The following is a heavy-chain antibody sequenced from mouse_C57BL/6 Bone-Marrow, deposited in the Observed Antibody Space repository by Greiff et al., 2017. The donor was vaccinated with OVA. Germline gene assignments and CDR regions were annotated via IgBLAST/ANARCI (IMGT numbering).Heavy chain of an antibody. Sequence: QVQLQQSGPELVKPGASVKISCKASGYAFSSSWMNWVKQRPGKGLEWIGRIYPGDGDTNYNGKFKGKATLTADKSSSTAYMQLSSLTSEDSAVYFCARATMITNWYFDVWGTGTTVTVSS. CDR3: ARATMITNWYFDV. CDR2: IYPGDGDT. CDR1: GYAFSSSW. D-gene: IGHD2-4*01. J-gene: IGHJ1*03. V-gene: IGHV1-82*01.